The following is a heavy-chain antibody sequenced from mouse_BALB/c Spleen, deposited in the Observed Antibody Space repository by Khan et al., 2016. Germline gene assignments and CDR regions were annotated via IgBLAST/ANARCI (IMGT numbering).Heavy chain of an antibody. J-gene: IGHJ3*01. CDR2: IYPGHSDT. CDR1: GYTFTSYW. V-gene: IGHV1-5*01. Sequence: EVQLQESGTVLARPGTSVKMSCKASGYTFTSYWMHWVKQRPGQGLEWIGAIYPGHSDTSYNPKFKGKSNLTAVTSPSTAYMELSSLTTEDSAIFYCTTYGYRVAYWGHGTLVTVAA. D-gene: IGHD2-2*01. CDR3: TTYGYRVAY.